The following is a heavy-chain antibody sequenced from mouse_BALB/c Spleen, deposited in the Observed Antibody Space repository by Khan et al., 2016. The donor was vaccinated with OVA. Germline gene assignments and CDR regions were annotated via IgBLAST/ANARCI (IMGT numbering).Heavy chain of an antibody. V-gene: IGHV3-2*02. CDR2: ISYSGST. CDR1: GYSITSDYA. CDR3: ARGRTY. J-gene: IGHJ4*01. Sequence: EVQLQESGPGLVKPSQSLSLTFTVTGYSITSDYAWNWIRQFPGNKLEWMGYISYSGSTSYHPSLKSRISITRDTSKNQFFLQLNSVTTEDTATYYCARGRTYWGQGTSVTGSS.